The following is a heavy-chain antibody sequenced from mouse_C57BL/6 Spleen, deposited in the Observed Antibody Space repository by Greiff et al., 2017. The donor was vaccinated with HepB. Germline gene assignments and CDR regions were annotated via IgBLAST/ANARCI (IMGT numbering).Heavy chain of an antibody. D-gene: IGHD1-3*01. V-gene: IGHV1-64*01. Sequence: QVQLQQPGAELVKPGASVKLSCKASGYTFTSYWMHWVKQRPGQGLEWIGMIHPNSGSTNYNEKFKSKATLTVDKSSSTAYMQLSSLTSEDSAVYYCARVGVYSPYAMGYWGQGTSVTVSS. CDR2: IHPNSGST. CDR3: ARVGVYSPYAMGY. CDR1: GYTFTSYW. J-gene: IGHJ4*01.